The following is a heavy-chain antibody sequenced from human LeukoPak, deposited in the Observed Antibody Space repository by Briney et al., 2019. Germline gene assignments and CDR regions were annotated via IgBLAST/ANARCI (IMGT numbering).Heavy chain of an antibody. CDR3: ARGDASSGGYYYYMDV. CDR1: GFTFSSYA. D-gene: IGHD3-22*01. V-gene: IGHV3-64*02. J-gene: IGHJ6*03. Sequence: GGPLRLSCAASGFTFSSYAMHWVRQAPGKGLKYVSGISTNGGSTYYADSVKGRFTISRDNSKNTLFLQMGSLRAEDMAVYYCARGDASSGGYYYYMDVWGKGTTVAFSS. CDR2: ISTNGGST.